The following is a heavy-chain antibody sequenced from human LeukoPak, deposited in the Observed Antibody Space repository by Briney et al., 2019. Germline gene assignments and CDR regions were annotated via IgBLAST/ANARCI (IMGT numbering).Heavy chain of an antibody. CDR3: ARDGGLTMIVVAPYYYGMDV. Sequence: ASVKVSCKASGGTFSSYAISWVRRAPGQGLEWMGGIIPIFGTANYAQKFQGRVTITADESTSTAYMELSSLRSEDTAVYYCARDGGLTMIVVAPYYYGMDVWGQGTTVTVSS. CDR1: GGTFSSYA. CDR2: IIPIFGTA. V-gene: IGHV1-69*01. J-gene: IGHJ6*02. D-gene: IGHD3-22*01.